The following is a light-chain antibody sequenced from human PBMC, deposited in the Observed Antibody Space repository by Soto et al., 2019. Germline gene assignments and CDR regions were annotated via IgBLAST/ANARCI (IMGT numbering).Light chain of an antibody. CDR3: GSYTSSSTI. CDR2: EVT. CDR1: SRDVGRYNF. V-gene: IGLV2-14*01. Sequence: QSALTQPASVSGSPGQSITISCTGTSRDVGRYNFVSWYQQHPGKAPKLMIYEVTNRPSGVSNRFSGSKSGNTASLTISGLQSEDEADYYCGSYTSSSTIFGGGTKVTVL. J-gene: IGLJ2*01.